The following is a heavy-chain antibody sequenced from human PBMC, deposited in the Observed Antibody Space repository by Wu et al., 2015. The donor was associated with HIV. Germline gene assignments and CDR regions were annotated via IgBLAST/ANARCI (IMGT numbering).Heavy chain of an antibody. V-gene: IGHV1-46*01. D-gene: IGHD5-18*01. Sequence: LEQSGTEVKKFGTSLTMSCRTSGYTFTDYYIHWVRQAPGQGLEWVGMTNPNGGRTKFAQKFQGRVTITADVSTNTAYMVVSSLTSDDTAVYYCAGGGGRTAMDPFDFWGQGTLVTVSS. CDR3: AGGGGRTAMDPFDF. J-gene: IGHJ4*02. CDR2: TNPNGGRT. CDR1: GYTFTDYY.